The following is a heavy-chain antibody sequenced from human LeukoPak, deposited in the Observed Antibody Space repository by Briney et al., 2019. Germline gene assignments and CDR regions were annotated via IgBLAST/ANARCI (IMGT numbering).Heavy chain of an antibody. CDR2: ISGSAGST. D-gene: IGHD3-16*02. Sequence: GSLRLSCAASGFTFSSNAMSWVRQAPGKGLEWVSAISGSAGSTYYADSVKGRFTISRDNSKNTLYLQMNSLRAEDTAVYYCAKGRGDYIWGSYRDLYYMDVWGKGTTVTVSS. V-gene: IGHV3-23*01. CDR3: AKGRGDYIWGSYRDLYYMDV. CDR1: GFTFSSNA. J-gene: IGHJ6*03.